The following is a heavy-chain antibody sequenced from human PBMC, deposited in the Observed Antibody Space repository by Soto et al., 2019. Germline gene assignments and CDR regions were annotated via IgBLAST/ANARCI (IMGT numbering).Heavy chain of an antibody. CDR2: IYYSGRT. CDR1: GGSISSGGYY. CDR3: ARDRAGALYFDY. D-gene: IGHD6-13*01. Sequence: QVQLQESGPGLVKPSQTLSLTCTVSGGSISSGGYYWSWIRQHPGKGLEWIGYIYYSGRTYYNPSLKSRVTLSVDTSKNQFSLKLSSVNAADTAVYYCARDRAGALYFDYWGQGTLVTVSS. J-gene: IGHJ4*02. V-gene: IGHV4-31*03.